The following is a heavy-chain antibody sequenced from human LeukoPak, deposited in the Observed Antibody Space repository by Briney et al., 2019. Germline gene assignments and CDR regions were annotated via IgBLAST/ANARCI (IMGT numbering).Heavy chain of an antibody. Sequence: GGSLRLSCTASGFTFSSYSMNWVRQAPGKGLEWVSSISSSSSYIYYADSVKGRFTISRDNAKNSLSLQMNSLRAEDTAVYYCARDSSGWYGLIDYWGQGILVTVSS. CDR3: ARDSSGWYGLIDY. CDR2: ISSSSSYI. D-gene: IGHD6-19*01. J-gene: IGHJ4*02. V-gene: IGHV3-21*01. CDR1: GFTFSSYS.